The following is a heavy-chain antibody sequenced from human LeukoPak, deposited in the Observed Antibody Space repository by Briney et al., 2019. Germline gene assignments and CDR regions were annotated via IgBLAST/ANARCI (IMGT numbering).Heavy chain of an antibody. CDR1: GYTFTSYG. CDR2: ISAYNGNT. J-gene: IGHJ4*02. CDR3: ARDHLPGGAAAGTY. D-gene: IGHD6-13*01. V-gene: IGHV1-18*01. Sequence: GASVKVSCKASGYTFTSYGISWVRQAPGQGLEWMGRISAYNGNTNYAQKLQGRVTMTTDTSTSTAYMELRSLRSDDTAVYYCARDHLPGGAAAGTYWGQGTLVTVSS.